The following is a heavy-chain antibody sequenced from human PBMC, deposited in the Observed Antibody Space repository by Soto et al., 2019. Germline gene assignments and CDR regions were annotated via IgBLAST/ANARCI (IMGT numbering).Heavy chain of an antibody. J-gene: IGHJ4*02. D-gene: IGHD1-26*01. CDR2: IIPIFGTA. V-gene: IGHV1-69*06. CDR1: GGTFSSYA. Sequence: SVKVSCKASGGTFSSYAISWVRQAPGQGLEWMGGIIPIFGTANYAQKFQARFTITSDKSTSTAYMELSSLRSDDTAPYYCSRVGKHCLVSIHFDYWGQGTLVTVSS. CDR3: SRVGKHCLVSIHFDY.